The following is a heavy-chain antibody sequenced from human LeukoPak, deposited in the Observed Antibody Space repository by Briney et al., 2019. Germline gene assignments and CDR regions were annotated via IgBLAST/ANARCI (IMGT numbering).Heavy chain of an antibody. D-gene: IGHD2-21*01. J-gene: IGHJ6*02. Sequence: GGSLRLSCKASEFTFSSYWMSWVRQAPGKGLEWVANIKQEGSEKDYVDSVKGRFTISRDNAKNSLYLQMNNLRAEDTAVYYCARYCGGDCYGMDVWGQGTTVTVSS. V-gene: IGHV3-7*01. CDR1: EFTFSSYW. CDR2: IKQEGSEK. CDR3: ARYCGGDCYGMDV.